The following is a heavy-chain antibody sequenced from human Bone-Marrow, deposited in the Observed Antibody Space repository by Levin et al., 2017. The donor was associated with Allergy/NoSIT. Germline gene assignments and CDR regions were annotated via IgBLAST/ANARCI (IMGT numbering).Heavy chain of an antibody. D-gene: IGHD2-15*01. V-gene: IGHV3-9*01. CDR3: AKPLSGGSQSHDAFDI. J-gene: IGHJ3*02. CDR1: GFTFDDYA. CDR2: ISWNSGSI. Sequence: LSLTCAASGFTFDDYAMHWVRQAPGKGLEWVSGISWNSGSIGYADSVKGRFTISRDNAKNSLYLQMNSLRAEDTALYYCAKPLSGGSQSHDAFDIWGQGTKVTVSS.